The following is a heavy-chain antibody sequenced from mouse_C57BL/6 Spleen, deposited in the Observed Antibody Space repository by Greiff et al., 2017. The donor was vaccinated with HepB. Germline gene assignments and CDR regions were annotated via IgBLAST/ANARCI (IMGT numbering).Heavy chain of an antibody. CDR1: GYTFTSYW. D-gene: IGHD1-1*01. CDR2: IDPSDSYT. V-gene: IGHV1-50*01. J-gene: IGHJ2*01. Sequence: QVQLQQPGAELVKPGASVKLSCKASGYTFTSYWMQWVKQRPGQGLEWIGEIDPSDSYTNYNQKFKGKATLTVDTSSSTAYMQLSSLTSEDSAVYYCARGDYGSSYRFDYWGQGTTLTVSS. CDR3: ARGDYGSSYRFDY.